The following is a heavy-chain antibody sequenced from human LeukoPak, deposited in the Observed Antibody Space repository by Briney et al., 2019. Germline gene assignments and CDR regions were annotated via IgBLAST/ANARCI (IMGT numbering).Heavy chain of an antibody. CDR2: INPNSGGT. V-gene: IGHV1-2*04. J-gene: IGHJ4*02. CDR1: GYTFTGYY. Sequence: GRSLRLSCAASGYTFTGYYMHWVRQAPGQGLEWMGWINPNSGGTNYAQKFQGWVTMTRDASISTAYMELSRLRSDDTAVYYCARVVAGTNRFDYWGQGTLVTVSS. D-gene: IGHD6-19*01. CDR3: ARVVAGTNRFDY.